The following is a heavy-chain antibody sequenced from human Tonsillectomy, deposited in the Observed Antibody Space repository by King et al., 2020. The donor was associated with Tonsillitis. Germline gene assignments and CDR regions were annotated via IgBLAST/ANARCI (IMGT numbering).Heavy chain of an antibody. J-gene: IGHJ4*02. V-gene: IGHV1-24*01. CDR2: FDPEDGET. D-gene: IGHD3-22*01. CDR1: GYTLTELS. Sequence: VQLVESGAEVKKPGASVKVSCKVSGYTLTELSMHWVRQAPGKGLEWMGGFDPEDGETIYAQKFQGRVTMTEDTSTDTAYMELSSLRSEDTAVYYCATDLFLFGDSSGYYLHWGQGTLVTVSS. CDR3: ATDLFLFGDSSGYYLH.